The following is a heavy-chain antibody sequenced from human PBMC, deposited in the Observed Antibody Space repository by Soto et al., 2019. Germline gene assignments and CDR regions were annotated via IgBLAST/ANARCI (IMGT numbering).Heavy chain of an antibody. V-gene: IGHV4-38-2*01. CDR3: ARGVGSHYDSYLAFDI. CDR2: IYHSGST. J-gene: IGHJ3*02. Sequence: SETLSLTCAVSGYSISSGYYWGWIRQPPGKGLEWIGSIYHSGSTYYNPSLKSRVTISVDTSKNQFSLKLSSVTAADTAVYYCARGVGSHYDSYLAFDIWGQGTMVT. D-gene: IGHD3-22*01. CDR1: GYSISSGYY.